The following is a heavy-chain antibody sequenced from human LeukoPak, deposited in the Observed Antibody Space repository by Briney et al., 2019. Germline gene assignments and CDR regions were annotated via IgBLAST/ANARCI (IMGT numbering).Heavy chain of an antibody. CDR3: ARGWRVARQEVGKSPNDILVPGMDV. Sequence: PSETLSLTCAVSGGSISSGGYSWSWIRQPPGKGLEWIGYIYHSGSTNYNPSLKSRVTISVDTSKNQFSLKLSSVTAADTAVYYCARGWRVARQEVGKSPNDILVPGMDVWGQGTTVTVSS. CDR1: GGSISSGGYS. CDR2: IYHSGST. D-gene: IGHD3-9*01. J-gene: IGHJ6*02. V-gene: IGHV4-30-2*01.